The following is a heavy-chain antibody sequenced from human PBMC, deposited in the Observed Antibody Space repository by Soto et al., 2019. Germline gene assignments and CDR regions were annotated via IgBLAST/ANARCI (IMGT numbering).Heavy chain of an antibody. CDR3: ARERTGTTSMDV. CDR1: GYTFTSYD. J-gene: IGHJ6*02. CDR2: MNPNSGNT. Sequence: QVQLVQSGAEVKKPGASVKVSCKASGYTFTSYDINWVRQATGQGREWMGWMNPNSGNTGYAQKFRGRVTMTRNTYISTAYMELSSLRSEDTAVYYCARERTGTTSMDVWGQGTTVTVSS. V-gene: IGHV1-8*01. D-gene: IGHD1-1*01.